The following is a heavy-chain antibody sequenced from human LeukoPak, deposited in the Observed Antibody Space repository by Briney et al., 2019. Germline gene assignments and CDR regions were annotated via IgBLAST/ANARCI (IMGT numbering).Heavy chain of an antibody. CDR1: GVSISSYY. CDR2: IYYSGST. V-gene: IGHV4-59*01. J-gene: IGHJ5*02. CDR3: ARLAKTGTTNWFDP. Sequence: SETLSLTCTVSGVSISSYYWSWIRQPPGKGLEWIGYIYYSGSTNYNPSLKSRVTISVDTSKNQFSLKLSSVTAADTAVYYCARLAKTGTTNWFDPWGQGTLVTVSS. D-gene: IGHD1-1*01.